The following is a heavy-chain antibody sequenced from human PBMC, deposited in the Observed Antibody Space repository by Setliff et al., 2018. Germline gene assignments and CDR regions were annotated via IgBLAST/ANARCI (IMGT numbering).Heavy chain of an antibody. CDR2: IKQDGSEK. V-gene: IGHV3-7*01. CDR1: GFTFSSYW. Sequence: GGSLRLSCAASGFTFSSYWMSWVRQAPGKGLEWVASIKQDGSEKYYVDSVKGRFTISRDNAKNSLYLQMNSLRAEDTAVYYCARDGGEYWGQGTLGSNWNFFYYMDVWGKGTTVTVS. D-gene: IGHD1-1*01. J-gene: IGHJ6*03. CDR3: ARDGGEYWGQGTLGSNWNFFYYMDV.